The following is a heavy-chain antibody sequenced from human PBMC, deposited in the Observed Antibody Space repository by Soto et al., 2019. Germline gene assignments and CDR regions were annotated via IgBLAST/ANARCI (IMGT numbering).Heavy chain of an antibody. CDR3: ARAYSGSYYSTH. CDR2: ISSSSRYI. J-gene: IGHJ4*02. Sequence: EVQLVESGGGLVKPGGSLRLSCAASGFTFSSYSMNWVRQAPGKGLEWVSSISSSSRYIYYADSVKGRFTISRDNAKNSLYLQMNSLRAEDTAVYYCARAYSGSYYSTHWGQGTLVTVSS. V-gene: IGHV3-21*01. D-gene: IGHD1-26*01. CDR1: GFTFSSYS.